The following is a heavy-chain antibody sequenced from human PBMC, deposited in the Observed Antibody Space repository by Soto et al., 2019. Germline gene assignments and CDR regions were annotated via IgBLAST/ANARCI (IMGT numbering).Heavy chain of an antibody. D-gene: IGHD2-15*01. CDR3: APLSVSLSGPYGIHV. V-gene: IGHV4-39*01. J-gene: IGHJ6*02. CDR1: GYSVSSSDYY. CDR2: MLYSGLT. Sequence: SETLSLTCSVSGYSVSSSDYYWAWTRQPPGKGLEWIGSMLYSGLTYYNPSLKSRVTLSVDTSKNQFSVRLNSVTASDTAVYYCAPLSVSLSGPYGIHVWGQGTTVTVSS.